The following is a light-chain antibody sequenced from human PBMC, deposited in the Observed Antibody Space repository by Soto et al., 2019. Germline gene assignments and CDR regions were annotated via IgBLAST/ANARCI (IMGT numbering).Light chain of an antibody. CDR2: AAS. CDR3: QQSYSSPPT. Sequence: DIQMTQSPSSLSASVEDRVIITCRASQSISNHLNWYQQKPGKAPKLLIFAASSLQSGVPSRFSGSRSGPDFTLTISSLQPEDFATYYCQQSYSSPPTFGQLTKVDIK. CDR1: QSISNH. V-gene: IGKV1-39*01. J-gene: IGKJ1*01.